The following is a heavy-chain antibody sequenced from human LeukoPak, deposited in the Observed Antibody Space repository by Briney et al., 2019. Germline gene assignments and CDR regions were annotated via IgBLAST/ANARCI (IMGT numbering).Heavy chain of an antibody. D-gene: IGHD3-3*01. J-gene: IGHJ3*02. CDR3: ARRSDFRAFDI. V-gene: IGHV4-59*08. CDR1: GGSMSPFY. Sequence: PSETLSLTCTVSGGSMSPFYWSWIRQPPGMGLEWIGYIYYSGTTNYNPSLKSRVTISLDTSKNQFSLKLTSVTAADTAVYYCARRSDFRAFDIWGQGTMVTVSS. CDR2: IYYSGTT.